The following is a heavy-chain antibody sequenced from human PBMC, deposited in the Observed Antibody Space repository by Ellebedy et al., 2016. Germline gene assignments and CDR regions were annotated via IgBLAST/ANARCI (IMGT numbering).Heavy chain of an antibody. CDR1: GASITSFY. CDR2: IYYTGLS. D-gene: IGHD3-22*01. J-gene: IGHJ3*02. CDR3: AKDRAYESNSFFDM. Sequence: SETLSLTCTVSGASITSFYWSWIRQSPGKGLEWIAFIYYTGLSKYNPSLKSRVTISIDTSKNQFSLNLSSVTAADTAVYYCAKDRAYESNSFFDMWGQGTKVTVSS. V-gene: IGHV4-59*01.